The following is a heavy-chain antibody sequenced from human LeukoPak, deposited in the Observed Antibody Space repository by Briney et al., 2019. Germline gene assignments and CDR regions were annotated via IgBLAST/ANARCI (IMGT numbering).Heavy chain of an antibody. V-gene: IGHV4-30-2*01. CDR3: ARENSRGRFDY. D-gene: IGHD6-19*01. J-gene: IGHJ4*02. CDR1: GGSISSGGYY. Sequence: SETLSLTCTVSGGSISSGGYYWSWIRQPPGKGLEWIGYIYHSGSTYYNPSLKSRVTISVDRSKNQFSLQLNSVTPEDTAMYYCARENSRGRFDYWGQGTLVTVSS. CDR2: IYHSGST.